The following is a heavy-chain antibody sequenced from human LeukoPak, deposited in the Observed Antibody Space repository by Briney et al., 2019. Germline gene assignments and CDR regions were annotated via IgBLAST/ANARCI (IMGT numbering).Heavy chain of an antibody. CDR3: ARDVDTAIWFDP. D-gene: IGHD5-18*01. Sequence: PGGSLRLSCAASGFTFSSYAMSWVRQAPGKGLERVSYISDSGRTIYYADSVKGRFTISRDNAKNSLYLQMNSLRAEDTAVYYCARDVDTAIWFDPWGQGTLVTVSS. CDR2: ISDSGRTI. V-gene: IGHV3-48*04. J-gene: IGHJ5*02. CDR1: GFTFSSYA.